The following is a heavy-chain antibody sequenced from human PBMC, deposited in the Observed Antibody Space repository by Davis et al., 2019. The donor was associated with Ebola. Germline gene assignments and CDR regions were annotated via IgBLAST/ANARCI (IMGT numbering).Heavy chain of an antibody. CDR3: ARVSGYGLIGY. J-gene: IGHJ4*02. D-gene: IGHD6-25*01. Sequence: SETLSLTCTVSGGSISSYYWSWIRQPPGKGLEWIGYIYYSGSTNYNPSLKSRVTISVDTSKNQFSLKLSSVTAADTAVYYCARVSGYGLIGYWGQGTLVTVSS. V-gene: IGHV4-59*12. CDR2: IYYSGST. CDR1: GGSISSYY.